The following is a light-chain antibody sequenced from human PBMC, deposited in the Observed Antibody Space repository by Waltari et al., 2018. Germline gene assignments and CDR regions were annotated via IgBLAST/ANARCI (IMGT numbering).Light chain of an antibody. CDR1: QSISSL. CDR3: QQYDSYPRT. Sequence: DIQIPQSPSTPSASVGHRITFTCRASQSISSLLAWYQQKPGKAPKLLIYKASSLDSGVPARFSGSGSGTEFTLTISSLQPDDFATYYCQQYDSYPRTFGQGTKVEIK. V-gene: IGKV1-5*03. J-gene: IGKJ1*01. CDR2: KAS.